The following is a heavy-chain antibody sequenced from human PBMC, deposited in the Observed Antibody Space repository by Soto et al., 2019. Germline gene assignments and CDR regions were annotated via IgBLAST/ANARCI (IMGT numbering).Heavy chain of an antibody. J-gene: IGHJ6*02. CDR3: ASDPGRGLYYYYYDYGMDV. D-gene: IGHD2-2*02. Sequence: QVQLVQSGAEVKKPGSSVKVSCKASGGTFSSYAISWVRQAPGQGLEWMGGIIPIFGTANYAQKFQGRVTIPAEEATSTAYMELSSLRSEDTAVYYCASDPGRGLYYYYYDYGMDVWGQGTTVTVSS. CDR2: IIPIFGTA. V-gene: IGHV1-69*12. CDR1: GGTFSSYA.